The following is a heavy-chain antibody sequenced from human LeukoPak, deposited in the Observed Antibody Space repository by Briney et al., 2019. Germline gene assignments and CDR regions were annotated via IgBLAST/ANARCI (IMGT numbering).Heavy chain of an antibody. J-gene: IGHJ4*02. CDR3: ARGNYGSGSYYVVDFDY. CDR2: IYQSGNT. CDR1: GDSIRNFY. D-gene: IGHD3-10*01. V-gene: IGHV4-59*01. Sequence: PSETLSLTCTVSGDSIRNFYWNWIRQSPGKGVEWFGYIYQSGNTNYNPSLKSRLTMSIDTSKNQFSLNLNSVTAADTAVYYCARGNYGSGSYYVVDFDYWGQGTLVTVSS.